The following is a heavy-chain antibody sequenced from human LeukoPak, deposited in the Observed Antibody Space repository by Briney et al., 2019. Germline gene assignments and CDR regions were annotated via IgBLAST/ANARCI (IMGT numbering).Heavy chain of an antibody. CDR3: ARDPSHYYDSSGYYYPPLDNWFDP. J-gene: IGHJ5*02. V-gene: IGHV1-18*03. D-gene: IGHD3-22*01. CDR2: IGAYNGNT. Sequence: ASVKVSCKASGYTFTSYGISWVRQAPGQGLEWMGWIGAYNGNTNYAQKLQGRVTMTTDTSTSTAYMELRSLRSDDMAVYYCARDPSHYYDSSGYYYPPLDNWFDPWGQGTLVTVSS. CDR1: GYTFTSYG.